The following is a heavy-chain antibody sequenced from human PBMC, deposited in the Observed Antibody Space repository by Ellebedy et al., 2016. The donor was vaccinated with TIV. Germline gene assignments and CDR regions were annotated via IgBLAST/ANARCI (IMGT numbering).Heavy chain of an antibody. V-gene: IGHV3-23*01. CDR1: GFRFSGYT. Sequence: GGSLRLSCAASGFRFSGYTMNWVRQAPGKGLEWVAGVLGVGVTTFYADSVKGRFTFSRDDSTNTLFLQMNSLRAEDTAVYYCAKDRVPDGRWNFDFWGQGTLVTVSS. CDR2: VLGVGVTT. J-gene: IGHJ4*02. D-gene: IGHD1-1*01. CDR3: AKDRVPDGRWNFDF.